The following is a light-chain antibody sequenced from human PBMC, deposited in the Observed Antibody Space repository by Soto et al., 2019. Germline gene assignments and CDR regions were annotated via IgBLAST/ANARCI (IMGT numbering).Light chain of an antibody. CDR1: QSVLYSSNNKNY. J-gene: IGKJ1*01. CDR2: GAS. CDR3: QQYYGTLPT. V-gene: IGKV4-1*01. Sequence: DIVMTQSPDSLAASLGERATIDCRSSQSVLYSSNNKNYLAWYQQKPGQPPKLLIYGASTRESGVPDRFSGSGSGTDITLTISSLQAGDVAVYFCQQYYGTLPTFGQGTKVEI.